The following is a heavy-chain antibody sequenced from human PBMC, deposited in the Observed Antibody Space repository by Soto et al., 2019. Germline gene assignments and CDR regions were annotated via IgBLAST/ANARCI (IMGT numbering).Heavy chain of an antibody. CDR1: AFTFSSYA. V-gene: IGHV3-23*01. D-gene: IGHD6-19*01. CDR3: AKSKTSGVNYFDY. Sequence: HPGGSQRLSCAASAFTFSSYAMSWVRQAPGKGLEWVSGISGSSGSGGYTYYADSAKGRFTISRDNSKHTLYLQMNSLRAEDTAVFYCAKSKTSGVNYFDYWGQGTLVT. CDR2: ISGSSGSGGYT. J-gene: IGHJ4*02.